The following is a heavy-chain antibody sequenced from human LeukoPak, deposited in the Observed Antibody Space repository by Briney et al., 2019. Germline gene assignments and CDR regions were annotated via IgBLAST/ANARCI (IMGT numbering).Heavy chain of an antibody. CDR1: GFTFSSYE. D-gene: IGHD3-16*01. V-gene: IGHV3-48*03. J-gene: IGHJ4*02. CDR3: AKVAPRRLWGTGGYFDY. CDR2: ISSSGSTI. Sequence: GGSLRLSCAASGFTFSSYEMNWVRQAPGKGLEWVSYISSSGSTIYYADSVKGRFTISRDNAKNSLYLQMNSLRAEDTAVYYCAKVAPRRLWGTGGYFDYWGQGTLVTVSS.